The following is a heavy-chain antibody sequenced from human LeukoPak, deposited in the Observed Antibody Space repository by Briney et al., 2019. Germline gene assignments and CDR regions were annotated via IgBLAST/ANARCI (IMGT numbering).Heavy chain of an antibody. CDR1: GYTFTSYD. Sequence: GASVKVSCKASGYTFTSYDINWVRQATGQGLEWMGWMNPNSGNTGYAQKFQGRVTITRNTSISTAYMELSRLRSDDTAVYYCARDAIPQQPLRYYYYYYMDVWGKGTTVTISS. J-gene: IGHJ6*03. V-gene: IGHV1-8*03. D-gene: IGHD6-13*01. CDR3: ARDAIPQQPLRYYYYYYMDV. CDR2: MNPNSGNT.